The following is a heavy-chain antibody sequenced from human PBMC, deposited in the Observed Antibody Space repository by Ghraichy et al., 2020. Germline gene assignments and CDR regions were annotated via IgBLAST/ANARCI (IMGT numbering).Heavy chain of an antibody. CDR1: GFTVSSNY. J-gene: IGHJ4*02. CDR3: ARDPSSFNYDSDSDY. CDR2: IYSGGST. V-gene: IGHV3-53*01. Sequence: GGSLRLSCAASGFTVSSNYMSWVRQAPGKGLEWVSVIYSGGSTYYADSVKGRFTISRDNSKNTLYLQMNSLRAEDTAVYYCARDPSSFNYDSDSDYWGQGTLVSVSS. D-gene: IGHD5-12*01.